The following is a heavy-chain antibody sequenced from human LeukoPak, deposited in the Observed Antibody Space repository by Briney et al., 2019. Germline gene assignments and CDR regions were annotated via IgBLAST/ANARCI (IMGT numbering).Heavy chain of an antibody. CDR3: ARGIAARDAFDI. Sequence: GGSLRLSCAASGFTFSRYWMSWVRQAPGKGLEWVANIKQDGSEQYYVDSVKGRFTISRDNTKNSLSLQMNSLRAEDTAVYYCARGIAARDAFDIWGQGTMVTVSS. J-gene: IGHJ3*02. CDR2: IKQDGSEQ. D-gene: IGHD6-6*01. V-gene: IGHV3-7*01. CDR1: GFTFSRYW.